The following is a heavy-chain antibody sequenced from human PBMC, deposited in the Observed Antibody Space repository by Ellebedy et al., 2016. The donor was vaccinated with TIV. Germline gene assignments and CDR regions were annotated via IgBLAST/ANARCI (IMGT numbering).Heavy chain of an antibody. J-gene: IGHJ6*02. CDR1: GFTFSDYY. Sequence: PGGSLRLSCAASGFTFSDYYLSRIRQAPGKGLEWISNISPSSSSRKYADSVKGRFTISRDNAKNSLYLKMNSLNAVDTATYYCARANRDPAVRPGMDVWGQGTTVTVSS. D-gene: IGHD1-14*01. CDR2: ISPSSSSR. V-gene: IGHV3-11*06. CDR3: ARANRDPAVRPGMDV.